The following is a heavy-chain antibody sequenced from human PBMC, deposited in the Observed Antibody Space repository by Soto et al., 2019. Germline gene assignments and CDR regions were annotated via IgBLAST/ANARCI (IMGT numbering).Heavy chain of an antibody. Sequence: AVACGNSSNGGGPRSFNKQTPGKGLEWIGYIYHSGSTYYNPSLKSRVTISVDRSKNQFSLKLSSVTAADTAVYYCARGGRSKAAQYLGFGPCGQRTLVTVPS. V-gene: IGHV4-30-2*01. J-gene: IGHJ5*02. D-gene: IGHD2-2*01. CDR1: CGNSSNGGGP. CDR2: IYHSGST. CDR3: ARGGRSKAAQYLGFGP.